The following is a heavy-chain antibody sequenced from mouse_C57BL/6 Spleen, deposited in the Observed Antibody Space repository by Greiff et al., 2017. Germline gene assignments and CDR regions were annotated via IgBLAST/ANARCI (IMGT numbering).Heavy chain of an antibody. CDR3: AVTTDYYAMDY. J-gene: IGHJ4*01. CDR2: ISSGSSTI. V-gene: IGHV5-17*01. CDR1: GFTFSDYG. Sequence: EVKLVESGGGLVKPGGSLKLSCAASGFTFSDYGMHWVRQAPEKGLEWVAYISSGSSTIYYADTVKGRFTISRDNAKNTLFLQMTRLRSEDTAMYYCAVTTDYYAMDYWGQGTSVTVSS. D-gene: IGHD2-2*01.